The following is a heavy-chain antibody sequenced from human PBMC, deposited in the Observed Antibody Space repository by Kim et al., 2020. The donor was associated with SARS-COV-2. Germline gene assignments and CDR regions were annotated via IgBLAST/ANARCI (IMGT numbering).Heavy chain of an antibody. D-gene: IGHD1-26*01. V-gene: IGHV1-69*04. Sequence: SVKVSCKASGGTFSSYAISWVRQAPGQGLEWMGRIIPILGIANYAQKFQGRVTITADKSTSTAYMELSSLRSEDTAVYYCARGGGWELLGYWGQGTLVTVSS. CDR1: GGTFSSYA. CDR2: IIPILGIA. J-gene: IGHJ4*02. CDR3: ARGGGWELLGY.